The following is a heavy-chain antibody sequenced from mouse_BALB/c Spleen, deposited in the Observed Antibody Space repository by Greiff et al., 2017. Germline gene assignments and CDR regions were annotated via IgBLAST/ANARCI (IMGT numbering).Heavy chain of an antibody. D-gene: IGHD2-14*01. CDR1: GFTFSSYA. V-gene: IGHV5-6-5*01. CDR3: ARGWKYDSSFAY. Sequence: EVQLMESGGGLVKPGGSLKLSCAASGFTFSSYAMSWVRQTPEKRLEWVASISSGGSTYYSDGVKGRLTISRDNAKNNLYLQMSSLRSEDTAMYYCARGWKYDSSFAYWGQGTLVTVSA. J-gene: IGHJ3*01. CDR2: ISSGGST.